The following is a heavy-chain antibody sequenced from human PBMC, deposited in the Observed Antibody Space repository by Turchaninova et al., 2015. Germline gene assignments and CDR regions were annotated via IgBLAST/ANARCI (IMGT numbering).Heavy chain of an antibody. CDR2: TSVICSTT. J-gene: IGHJ4*01. Sequence: SVMSCIRHSPSKRLEFVSTTSVICSTTYHADSVKCRFTISRYNSRNTLYLQMNSLTAEATAVYYCAKDRWDAGITSGGFIVIPPYYWGQGTLVTVSS. CDR1: SV. CDR3: AKDRWDAGITSGGFIVIPPYY. D-gene: IGHD3-16*02. V-gene: IGHV3-23*01.